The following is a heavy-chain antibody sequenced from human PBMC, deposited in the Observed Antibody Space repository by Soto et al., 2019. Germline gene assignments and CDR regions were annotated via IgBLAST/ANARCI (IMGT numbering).Heavy chain of an antibody. D-gene: IGHD6-13*01. V-gene: IGHV4-4*02. CDR3: ARVHSSSWATTNWFDP. CDR1: GGSISSSNW. CDR2: IYHSGTT. Sequence: QVQLQESGPGLVKPSGTLSLTCAVSGGSISSSNWWSWVRQPPGKGLEWIGEIYHSGTTNDNPSLKTRVTISVDKSKNQVSLKLSSVTAADTAVYYCARVHSSSWATTNWFDPWGQGTLVTVSS. J-gene: IGHJ5*02.